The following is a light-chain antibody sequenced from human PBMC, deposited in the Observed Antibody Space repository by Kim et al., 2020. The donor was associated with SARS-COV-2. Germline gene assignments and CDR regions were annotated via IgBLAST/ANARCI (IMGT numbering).Light chain of an antibody. CDR1: QSIRSW. J-gene: IGKJ1*01. CDR3: QQYNTYPWT. CDR2: KAS. Sequence: ASVGERVTITCRASQSIRSWLAWYQQKPGKAPKLLIYKASSLESGVPSRFSGSGSGTEFTLTISSLQPDDFATYYCQQYNTYPWTFGQGTKVDIK. V-gene: IGKV1-5*03.